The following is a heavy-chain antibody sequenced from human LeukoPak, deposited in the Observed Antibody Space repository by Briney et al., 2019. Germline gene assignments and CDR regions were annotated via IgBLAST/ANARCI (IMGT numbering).Heavy chain of an antibody. V-gene: IGHV3-74*01. CDR2: INSDGSST. J-gene: IGHJ5*02. CDR3: ARAGSYLGNWFDP. D-gene: IGHD1-26*01. CDR1: GFTFSSYW. Sequence: GGSLRLSCAASGFTFSSYWMHWVRQAPGKGLVWVSRINSDGSSTNYADSVKGRFTISRDNAKNTLYLQMNSLRAEDTAVYYCARAGSYLGNWFDPWGQGTLVTVSS.